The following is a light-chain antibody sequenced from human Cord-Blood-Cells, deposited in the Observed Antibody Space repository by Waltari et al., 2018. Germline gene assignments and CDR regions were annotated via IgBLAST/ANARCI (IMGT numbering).Light chain of an antibody. CDR2: EVS. Sequence: QSALTQPASVSGSPGKSLTISCTGTSSEVGGYNYVSWYQQHPGKAPKPMIYEVSNRPSGVSNRCSGSKSGNTASLTISGLQAEDEADYYCSSYTSSSTLVFGGGTKLTVL. J-gene: IGLJ3*02. CDR1: SSEVGGYNY. V-gene: IGLV2-14*01. CDR3: SSYTSSSTLV.